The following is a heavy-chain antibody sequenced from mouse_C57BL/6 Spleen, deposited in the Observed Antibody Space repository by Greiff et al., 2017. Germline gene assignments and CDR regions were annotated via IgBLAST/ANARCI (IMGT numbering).Heavy chain of an antibody. CDR2: INPSSGYT. CDR1: CYTFPSSW. V-gene: IGHV1-7*01. D-gene: IGHD1-1*01. CDR3: ARSYCGSKGDYAMDS. Sequence: VQLQQSWAELAKPGASVQLSCKASCYTFPSSWMHWVKQRPGQGLEWIGYINPSSGYTKYNQKFKDKATLTADKSSSTAYMQLSSLTYEDSAVYYCARSYCGSKGDYAMDSWRQGNSETVSS. J-gene: IGHJ4*01.